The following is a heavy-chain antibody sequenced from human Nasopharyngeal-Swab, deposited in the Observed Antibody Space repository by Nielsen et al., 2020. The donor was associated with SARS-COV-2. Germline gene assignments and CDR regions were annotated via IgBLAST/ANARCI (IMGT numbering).Heavy chain of an antibody. D-gene: IGHD3-10*01. V-gene: IGHV1-3*01. CDR3: ASSRYRFGEFRFDY. Sequence: WVRQAPGQRLEWMGWINAGNGNTKYSQKFQGRVTITRDTSASTAYMELSSLRSEDTAVYYFASSRYRFGEFRFDYWGQGTLVTVSS. J-gene: IGHJ4*02. CDR2: INAGNGNT.